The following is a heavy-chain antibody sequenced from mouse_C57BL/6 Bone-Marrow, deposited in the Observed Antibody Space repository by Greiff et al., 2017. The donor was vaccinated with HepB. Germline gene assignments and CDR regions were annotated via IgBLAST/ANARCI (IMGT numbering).Heavy chain of an antibody. D-gene: IGHD2-4*01. Sequence: QAQLQQPGAELVKPGASVKLSCKASGYTFTSYWMHWVKQRPGRGLEWIGRIDPNSGGTKYNEKFKSKATLTVDKPSSTAYMQLSSLTSEDSAVYYCARERGIYYDYDAGFAYWGQGTLVTVSA. CDR3: ARERGIYYDYDAGFAY. CDR2: IDPNSGGT. V-gene: IGHV1-72*01. CDR1: GYTFTSYW. J-gene: IGHJ3*01.